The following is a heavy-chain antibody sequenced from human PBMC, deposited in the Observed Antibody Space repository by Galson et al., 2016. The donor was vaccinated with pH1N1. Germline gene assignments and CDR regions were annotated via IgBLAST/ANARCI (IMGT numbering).Heavy chain of an antibody. CDR1: GYSLTNYW. D-gene: IGHD3-9*01. Sequence: QSGAEVKKPGESLKISCEGFGYSLTNYWIVWARQMPGKGLEWMGIIYLSDSHTTYSPSFQGQVTISADKSISTAYLERSSLKASDTATYYCASTRPEFRYYDWKKPHSFDYWGQGTLVTVSS. CDR2: IYLSDSHT. J-gene: IGHJ4*02. V-gene: IGHV5-51*01. CDR3: ASTRPEFRYYDWKKPHSFDY.